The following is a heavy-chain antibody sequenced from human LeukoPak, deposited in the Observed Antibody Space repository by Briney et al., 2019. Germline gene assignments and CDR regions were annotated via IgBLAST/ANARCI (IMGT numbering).Heavy chain of an antibody. Sequence: PGGSLRLSCAASGFTFSSYAMSWIRQAPGKGLEWVSYISSSGSTIYYADSVKGRFTISRDNAKNSLYLQMNSLRAEDTAVYYCARDLVVVAATPFEVDYGEFDYWGQGTLVTVSS. CDR3: ARDLVVVAATPFEVDYGEFDY. J-gene: IGHJ4*02. D-gene: IGHD2-15*01. CDR2: ISSSGSTI. CDR1: GFTFSSYA. V-gene: IGHV3-11*01.